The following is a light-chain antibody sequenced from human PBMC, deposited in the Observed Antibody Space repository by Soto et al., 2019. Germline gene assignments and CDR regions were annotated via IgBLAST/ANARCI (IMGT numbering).Light chain of an antibody. CDR2: VNSDGSY. Sequence: QPVLTQSPSASASLGASVKLTCTLSSGHSSYAIAWHQQQPEKGPRFLMKVNSDGSYTKGDGIPDRFSGSSSGAERHLTISSLQSEDEADYYCQTWGTGIHVVFGGGTQLTVL. V-gene: IGLV4-69*01. J-gene: IGLJ2*01. CDR1: SGHSSYA. CDR3: QTWGTGIHVV.